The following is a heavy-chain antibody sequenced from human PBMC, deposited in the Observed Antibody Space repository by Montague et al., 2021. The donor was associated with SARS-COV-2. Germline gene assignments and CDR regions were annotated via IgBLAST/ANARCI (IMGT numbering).Heavy chain of an antibody. V-gene: IGHV3-30-3*01. Sequence: SLRLSCAASGFTFSTYAMHWVRQAPGKGLEWLSSIAFDRSSKFYVDSMKGRFTVSRDNSKNTVYLQINSLTTDDTAVYYCARDLLRYSSGNFCDYWGQGTLVTVSS. CDR2: IAFDRSSK. J-gene: IGHJ4*02. D-gene: IGHD3-10*01. CDR1: GFTFSTYA. CDR3: ARDLLRYSSGNFCDY.